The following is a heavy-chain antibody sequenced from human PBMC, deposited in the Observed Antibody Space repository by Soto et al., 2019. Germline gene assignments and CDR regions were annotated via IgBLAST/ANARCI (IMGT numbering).Heavy chain of an antibody. CDR3: AREYSSYILEDFDH. J-gene: IGHJ4*02. V-gene: IGHV1-69*13. CDR1: GGTFSSYA. Sequence: AVKVSCKASGGTFSSYAISWVRQARGQGLEGMGGMIPIFGTANYAQKFQGRVTITADESTSTAYMDLSRLRAEDRGGYYCAREYSSYILEDFDHWGQGTLVTVSS. D-gene: IGHD6-6*01. CDR2: MIPIFGTA.